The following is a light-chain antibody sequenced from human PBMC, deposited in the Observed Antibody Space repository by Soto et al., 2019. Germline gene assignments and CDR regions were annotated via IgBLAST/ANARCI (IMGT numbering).Light chain of an antibody. CDR1: QSVRSSH. CDR2: GAS. V-gene: IGKV3-20*01. J-gene: IGKJ4*01. Sequence: DIVLRHSPDTLSLSPGERATLSCLTSQSVRSSHLAWYQQKPGQAPRLLIYGASSRATGIPDRFSGSGSGTDFTLTISRLEPEDFAVYHCQQYSSSPLTFGGGTKVDI. CDR3: QQYSSSPLT.